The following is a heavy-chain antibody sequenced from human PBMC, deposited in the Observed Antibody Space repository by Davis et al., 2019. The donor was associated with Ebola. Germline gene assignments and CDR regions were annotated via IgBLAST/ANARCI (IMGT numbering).Heavy chain of an antibody. V-gene: IGHV4-59*08. CDR2: IHYSGST. Sequence: SETLSLTCTVSGGSISSHYWTWIRQPPGKGLEWIGHIHYSGSTHYNPSLKSRVTISVDTSKNQFSLKLRSVTAADTAVYYCARPTNSGSYHYLDISGRGTLVTVSS. J-gene: IGHJ2*01. D-gene: IGHD3-22*01. CDR3: ARPTNSGSYHYLDI. CDR1: GGSISSHY.